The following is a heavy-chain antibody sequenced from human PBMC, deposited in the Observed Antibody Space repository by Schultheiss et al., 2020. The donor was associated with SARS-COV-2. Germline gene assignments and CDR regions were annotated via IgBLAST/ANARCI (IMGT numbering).Heavy chain of an antibody. V-gene: IGHV3-23*01. Sequence: GESLKISCAASGFTFSSYAMSWVRQAPGKGLEWVSYISSSGSTIYYADSVKGRFTISRDNSKNTLYLQMNSLRAEDTAVYYCAKNGYAHVVVIADLNYWGQGTLVTVSS. CDR1: GFTFSSYA. CDR3: AKNGYAHVVVIADLNY. D-gene: IGHD2-21*01. CDR2: ISSSGSTI. J-gene: IGHJ4*02.